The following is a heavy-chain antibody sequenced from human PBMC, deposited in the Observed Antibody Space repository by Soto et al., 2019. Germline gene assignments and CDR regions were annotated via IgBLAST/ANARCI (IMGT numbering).Heavy chain of an antibody. CDR1: GGSISSGDYY. V-gene: IGHV4-30-4*01. Sequence: QVQLQESGPGLVKPSQTLSLTCTVSGGSISSGDYYWSWIRQPPGKGLEWIGYIYYSGSTYYNPSLQSRVTISVDTVKNQFSLKLSSVTAADTAVYYCARAPVVVVAAYIWGQGTMVTVSS. J-gene: IGHJ3*02. D-gene: IGHD2-15*01. CDR2: IYYSGST. CDR3: ARAPVVVVAAYI.